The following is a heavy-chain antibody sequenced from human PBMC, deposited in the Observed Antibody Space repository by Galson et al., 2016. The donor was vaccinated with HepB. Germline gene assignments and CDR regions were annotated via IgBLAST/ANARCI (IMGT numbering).Heavy chain of an antibody. CDR1: GYTFSSYW. CDR3: AREKAAEYYLDY. D-gene: IGHD6-13*01. Sequence: SLRLSCAGSGSGYTFSSYWMTWVRQAPGKGLEWVANIKHDGSEKYYVDSVKGRFTISRDNAKNSLYLQMNSLRADDTAVYYCAREKAAEYYLDYWGQGTLVTVSS. J-gene: IGHJ4*02. CDR2: IKHDGSEK. V-gene: IGHV3-7*01.